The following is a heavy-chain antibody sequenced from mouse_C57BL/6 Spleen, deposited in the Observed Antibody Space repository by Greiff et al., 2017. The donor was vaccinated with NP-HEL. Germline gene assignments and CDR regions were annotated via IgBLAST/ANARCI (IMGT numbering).Heavy chain of an antibody. Sequence: QVQLKQSGPELVKPGASVKISCKASGYAFSSSWMNWVKQRPGKGLEWIGRIYPGDGDTNYNGKFKGKATLTADKSSSTAYMQLSSLTSEDSAVYFCARARGSRGGYFDVWGTGTTVTVSS. J-gene: IGHJ1*03. D-gene: IGHD1-1*01. CDR3: ARARGSRGGYFDV. CDR2: IYPGDGDT. V-gene: IGHV1-82*01. CDR1: GYAFSSSW.